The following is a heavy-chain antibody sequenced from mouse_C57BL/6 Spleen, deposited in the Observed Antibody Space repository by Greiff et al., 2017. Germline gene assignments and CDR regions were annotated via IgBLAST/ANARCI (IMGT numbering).Heavy chain of an antibody. CDR2: ISSGSSTI. Sequence: DVMLVESGGGLVKPGGSLKLSCAASGFTFSDYGMHWVRQAPEKGLEWVAYISSGSSTIYYADTVKGRFTISRDNAKNTLFLQMTSLRSEDTAMYYCARPGYGSSRAWFAYWGQGTLVTVSA. CDR3: ARPGYGSSRAWFAY. J-gene: IGHJ3*01. CDR1: GFTFSDYG. D-gene: IGHD1-1*01. V-gene: IGHV5-17*01.